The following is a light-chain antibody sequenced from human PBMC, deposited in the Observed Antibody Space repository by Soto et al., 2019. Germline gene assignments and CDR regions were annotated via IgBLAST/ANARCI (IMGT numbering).Light chain of an antibody. V-gene: IGKV1-39*01. CDR2: ATF. Sequence: DIQMTQSPSSLSASFGDRVTITCRASQSISNYLNWYHQKPGKAPKLLIYATFSLQYGVPSRFSGSGSGTDFTLTISSLQPEDFETYYCQQSYSNLWTFGQGTKVDIK. CDR1: QSISNY. J-gene: IGKJ1*01. CDR3: QQSYSNLWT.